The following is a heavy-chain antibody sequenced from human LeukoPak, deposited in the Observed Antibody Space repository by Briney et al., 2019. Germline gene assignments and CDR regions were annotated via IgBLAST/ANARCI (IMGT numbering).Heavy chain of an antibody. J-gene: IGHJ4*02. CDR2: IYYSGST. V-gene: IGHV4-59*01. Sequence: PSETLSLTCTVSGGSISSYYWSWIRQPPGKGLEWIGNIYYSGSTDYIPSLKSRVTISVDTSKNQFSLKLSSVTAADTAVYYCARDQWLPRYWGQGTLVTVSS. CDR3: ARDQWLPRY. D-gene: IGHD6-19*01. CDR1: GGSISSYY.